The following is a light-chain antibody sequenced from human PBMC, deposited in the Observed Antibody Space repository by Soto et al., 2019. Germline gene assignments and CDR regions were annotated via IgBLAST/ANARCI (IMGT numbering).Light chain of an antibody. CDR2: AAS. Sequence: EIVLTQSPATLSLSPGQRATLSCRASQSVRSYLAWYQQKPGQAPRLLIYAASNRATGVPARFSGSGSGTDFTLTSSSLEPEDFAVYYCQQRGNWPPITFGQGTRLEIK. V-gene: IGKV3-11*01. CDR1: QSVRSY. J-gene: IGKJ5*01. CDR3: QQRGNWPPIT.